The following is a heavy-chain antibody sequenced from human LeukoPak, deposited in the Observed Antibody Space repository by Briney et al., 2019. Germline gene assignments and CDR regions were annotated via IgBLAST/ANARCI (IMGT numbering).Heavy chain of an antibody. CDR1: GFTFSSYE. D-gene: IGHD2-15*01. CDR2: ISSSGSTI. V-gene: IGHV3-48*03. CDR3: ARDRDVVVVAAAFDY. J-gene: IGHJ4*02. Sequence: GGSLRLSCAASGFTFSSYEMNWVRQAPGKGLEWVSYISSSGSTIYYADSVKGRFTISRDNAKNSLYLQMNRLRAEDTAVYYCARDRDVVVVAAAFDYWGQGTLVTVSS.